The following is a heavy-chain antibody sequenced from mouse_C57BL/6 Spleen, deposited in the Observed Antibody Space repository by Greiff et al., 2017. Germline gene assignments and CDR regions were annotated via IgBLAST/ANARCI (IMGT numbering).Heavy chain of an antibody. J-gene: IGHJ2*01. CDR1: GYTFTSYW. V-gene: IGHV1-52*01. D-gene: IGHD2-3*01. CDR2: IDPSDSET. Sequence: VQLQQSGAELVRPGSSVKLSCKASGYTFTSYWMHWVKQRPIQGLEWIGNIDPSDSETHYNQKFKDKATLTVDKSSSTAYMQLSSLTSEDSAVYYCARVAIDGYSFDYWGQGTTLTVSS. CDR3: ARVAIDGYSFDY.